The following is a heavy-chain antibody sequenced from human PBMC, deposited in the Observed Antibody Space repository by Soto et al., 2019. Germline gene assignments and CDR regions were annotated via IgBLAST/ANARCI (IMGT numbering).Heavy chain of an antibody. CDR1: GYTFTGYY. J-gene: IGHJ6*02. CDR3: ARVGGGSDIVVVPAAMGLYYYYYGMDV. D-gene: IGHD2-2*01. CDR2: INPNSGGT. Sequence: GASVKVSCKASGYTFTGYYMHWVRQAPGQGLEWMGWINPNSGGTNYAQRFQGRVTMTRDTSISTAYMELSRLRSDDTAVYYCARVGGGSDIVVVPAAMGLYYYYYGMDVWGQGTTVTVSS. V-gene: IGHV1-2*02.